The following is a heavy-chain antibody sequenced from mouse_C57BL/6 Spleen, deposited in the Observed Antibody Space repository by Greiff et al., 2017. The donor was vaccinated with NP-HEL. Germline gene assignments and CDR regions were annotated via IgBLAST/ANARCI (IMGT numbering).Heavy chain of an antibody. D-gene: IGHD2-2*01. CDR2: IYPGNSDT. CDR3: TRYGYSVDYYAMDY. CDR1: GYTFTSSW. Sequence: VQLQQSGTVLARPGASVTMSCKTSGYTFTSSWMHWVTQRPGQGLVWIGAIYPGNSDTSYNQKLQGKANLTAVTSARTAYMELSSLTNEDSAVYYCTRYGYSVDYYAMDYWGQGTSVTVSS. J-gene: IGHJ4*01. V-gene: IGHV1-5*01.